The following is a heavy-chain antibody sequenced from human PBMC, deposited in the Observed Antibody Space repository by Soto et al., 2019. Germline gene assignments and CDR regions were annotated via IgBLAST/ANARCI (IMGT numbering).Heavy chain of an antibody. Sequence: SETLSLTCTVSGGSISSGGYYWNWIRQHPGKGLEWIGYTYYSENTYYNPSLNSRITISADTSKNQFSLKLSSVTAADTAVYYCARLYSSGWPIDSWGQRTLVTVSS. V-gene: IGHV4-31*03. J-gene: IGHJ4*02. CDR3: ARLYSSGWPIDS. CDR2: TYYSENT. CDR1: GGSISSGGYY. D-gene: IGHD6-19*01.